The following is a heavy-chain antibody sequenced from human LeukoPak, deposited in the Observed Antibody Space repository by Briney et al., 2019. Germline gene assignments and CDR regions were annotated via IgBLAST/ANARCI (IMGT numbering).Heavy chain of an antibody. D-gene: IGHD2-2*01. J-gene: IGHJ4*02. CDR3: TTGTGIVVVPAASQGAGTTDY. Sequence: GGSLRLSCAASGFTFSNAWMSWVRQAPGKGLEWVGRIKSKTDGGTTDYAAPVKGRFTISRDDSKNTLYLQMNRLKTEDTAVYYCTTGTGIVVVPAASQGAGTTDYWGQGTLVTVSS. V-gene: IGHV3-15*01. CDR2: IKSKTDGGTT. CDR1: GFTFSNAW.